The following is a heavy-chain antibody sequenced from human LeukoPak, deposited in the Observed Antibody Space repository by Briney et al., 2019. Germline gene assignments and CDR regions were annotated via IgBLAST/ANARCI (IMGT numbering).Heavy chain of an antibody. D-gene: IGHD3-16*01. CDR2: IYYSGST. J-gene: IGHJ4*02. V-gene: IGHV4-59*01. CDR1: GDSISTYY. Sequence: SETRSLTCTVSGDSISTYYWSWIPQPPGKGLEWIGYIYYSGSTNYNPSLKSRVTISVDTSKNQFSLKLSSVTTADTAVYYCARGYAFFDYWGQGTLVTVSS. CDR3: ARGYAFFDY.